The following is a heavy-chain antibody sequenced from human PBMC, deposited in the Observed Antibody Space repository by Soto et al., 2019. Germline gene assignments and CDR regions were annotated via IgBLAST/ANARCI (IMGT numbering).Heavy chain of an antibody. CDR2: ISSSSSYM. CDR1: RFTFSSYS. J-gene: IGHJ4*02. Sequence: GGSLRRSCEACRFTFSSYSMNWVRQAPGKGLEWVSSISSSSSYMYYADSVKGRFAISRDNAKNSLYLQMNSLRAEDTAVYYCARDSNYDYVWGSYRPPDYWGQGTLVTVSS. V-gene: IGHV3-21*01. D-gene: IGHD3-16*02. CDR3: ARDSNYDYVWGSYRPPDY.